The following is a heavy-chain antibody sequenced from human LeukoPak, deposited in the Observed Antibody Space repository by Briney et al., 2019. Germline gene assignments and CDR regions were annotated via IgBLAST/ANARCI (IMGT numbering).Heavy chain of an antibody. D-gene: IGHD3-22*01. CDR2: IKQDGSEK. V-gene: IGHV3-7*01. CDR3: ARDVPIGVPYYDSSGYFDY. CDR1: GFTFSSYW. J-gene: IGHJ4*02. Sequence: GGSLRLSCAASGFTFSSYWMSWVRQAPGKGLEWVANIKQDGSEKYYVDSVKGRFTISRDNAKNSLYLQMNSLRAEDTAVYYCARDVPIGVPYYDSSGYFDYWGQGTLVTVSS.